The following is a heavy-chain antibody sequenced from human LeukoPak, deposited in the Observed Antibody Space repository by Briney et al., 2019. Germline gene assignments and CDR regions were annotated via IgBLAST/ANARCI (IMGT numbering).Heavy chain of an antibody. Sequence: SALLLPSSPSSFGFLSYCFKWVGRAPPREGEGVSWYIYYSGTTNYNPSLKSRVTISVDTSKNQFSLKLRSVTAADTAVYYCARGVYIAAAQYGYWGQGTLVTVSS. CDR3: ARGVYIAAAQYGY. D-gene: IGHD6-13*01. CDR2: IYYSGTT. CDR1: FGFLSYCF. V-gene: IGHV4-59*01. J-gene: IGHJ4*02.